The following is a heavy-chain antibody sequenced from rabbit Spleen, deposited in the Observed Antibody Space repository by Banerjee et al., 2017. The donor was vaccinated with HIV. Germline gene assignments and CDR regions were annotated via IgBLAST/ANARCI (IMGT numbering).Heavy chain of an antibody. D-gene: IGHD1-1*01. CDR2: IHDINSWT. CDR3: VRGHVNYKFTRLDL. CDR1: GFSFSSGYY. V-gene: IGHV1S45*01. J-gene: IGHJ3*01. Sequence: QEQLVESGGGLVQPEGSLTLTCTASGFSFSSGYYLCWVRQAPGKGLEWIGCIHDINSWTYYATWAKGRFTISKTSSTTVTLQMTSLTAADTATNFCVRGHVNYKFTRLDLWGQGTLVTVS.